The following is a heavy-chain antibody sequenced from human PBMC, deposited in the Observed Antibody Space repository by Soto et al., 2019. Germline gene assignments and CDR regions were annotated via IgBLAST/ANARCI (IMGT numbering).Heavy chain of an antibody. CDR2: IIPILGIA. V-gene: IGHV1-69*02. CDR1: GGTVSIYT. CDR3: ATSFGSGSRAFDY. J-gene: IGHJ4*02. Sequence: SVKISCKASGGTVSIYTISWVRQAPGQGLEWMRRIIPILGIANSALKFQGRVTLTADKSTSTAYMVLSSLRSEDTAIYYCATSFGSGSRAFDYWGQGALVTVSS. D-gene: IGHD3-10*01.